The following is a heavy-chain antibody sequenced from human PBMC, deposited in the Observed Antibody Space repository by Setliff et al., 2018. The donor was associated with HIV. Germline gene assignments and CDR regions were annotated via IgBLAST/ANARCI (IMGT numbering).Heavy chain of an antibody. D-gene: IGHD6-13*01. CDR1: GGSISSYY. CDR2: IYYSGST. Sequence: SETLSLTCTVSGGSISSYYWSWIRQPPGKGLEWIGYIYYSGSTNYNPSLKSRVTISVDTSKNQFSMKLSSVTAADTAVYYCATGYSSSWDRGRDAFDIWGQGTMVTVSS. V-gene: IGHV4-59*01. CDR3: ATGYSSSWDRGRDAFDI. J-gene: IGHJ3*02.